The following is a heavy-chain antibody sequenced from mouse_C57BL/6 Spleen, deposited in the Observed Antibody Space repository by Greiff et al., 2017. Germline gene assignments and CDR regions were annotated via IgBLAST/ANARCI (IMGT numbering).Heavy chain of an antibody. CDR2: IYPGDGDT. CDR3: ARSGYGPYAMDY. CDR1: GYAFSSYW. J-gene: IGHJ4*01. D-gene: IGHD2-10*02. V-gene: IGHV1-80*01. Sequence: VQLQQSGAELVKPGASVKISCKASGYAFSSYWMNWVKQRPGKGLEWIGQIYPGDGDTNYNGKFKGKATLTADKSSSTAYLQLSSLTSEDSAVYFCARSGYGPYAMDYWGQGTSVTVSS.